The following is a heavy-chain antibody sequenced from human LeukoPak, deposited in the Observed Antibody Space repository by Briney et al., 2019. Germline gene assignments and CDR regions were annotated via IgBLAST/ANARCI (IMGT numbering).Heavy chain of an antibody. CDR3: ARDPRGPTGYDSSGRDTFDL. V-gene: IGHV3-30*04. D-gene: IGHD3-22*01. J-gene: IGHJ4*02. CDR2: ISCTERNK. CDR1: GLIFSTYA. Sequence: GGSLRLSCGASGLIFSTYAMHWVRQAPGKGLEGGAVISCTERNKNYADSVKGRFTISRDKTENTLYLQVKSLRVEDAAVYFCARDPRGPTGYDSSGRDTFDLWGQGTLVTVSS.